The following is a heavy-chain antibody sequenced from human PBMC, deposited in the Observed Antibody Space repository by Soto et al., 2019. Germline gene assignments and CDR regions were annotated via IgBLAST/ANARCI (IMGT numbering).Heavy chain of an antibody. D-gene: IGHD4-17*01. Sequence: SETLSLTCTVSGGSIISYYWRWIRQPPGKGLEWIGYIYNSGSTNYNPSLKSRVTISVDTSKNQFSLKLSSVTAADTAVYYCAYGDSRGPFDSWGQGTLVTVSS. CDR1: GGSIISYY. CDR3: AYGDSRGPFDS. J-gene: IGHJ4*02. V-gene: IGHV4-59*01. CDR2: IYNSGST.